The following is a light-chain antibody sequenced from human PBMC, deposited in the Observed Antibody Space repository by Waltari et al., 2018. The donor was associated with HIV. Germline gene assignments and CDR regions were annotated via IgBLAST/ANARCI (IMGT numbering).Light chain of an antibody. CDR2: DAS. CDR1: QSVSSY. V-gene: IGKV3-11*01. CDR3: QQRSNWPTWT. J-gene: IGKJ1*01. Sequence: VLLTQSPATLSLSPGDRASLSCRASQSVSSYLAWYQQRPGQAPRLLIYDASNRATGIPARFSGSGSGTDFTLTISSLESEDFAVYYCQQRSNWPTWTFGQGTKVEIK.